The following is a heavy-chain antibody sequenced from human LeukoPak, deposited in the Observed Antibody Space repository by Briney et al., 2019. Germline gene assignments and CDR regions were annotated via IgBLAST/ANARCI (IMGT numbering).Heavy chain of an antibody. CDR3: ARSSSTFWDCKARNWFAP. Sequence: SETLSLTCTVSGGSISSGGYYWSWIRQHPGKGLEWIGYIYYSGSTYYNPSLKSRVTISVDTSKNQFSLKLSSVTAADTAVYYCARSSSTFWDCKARNWFAPGGQGTLVTVSS. J-gene: IGHJ5*02. CDR2: IYYSGST. CDR1: GGSISSGGYY. V-gene: IGHV4-31*03. D-gene: IGHD3-16*01.